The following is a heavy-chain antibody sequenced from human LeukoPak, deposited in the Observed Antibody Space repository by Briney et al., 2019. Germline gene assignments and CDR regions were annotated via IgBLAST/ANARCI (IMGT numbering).Heavy chain of an antibody. CDR1: GYTFTGYY. CDR3: ARVYCSSTSCYSSWFDP. D-gene: IGHD2-2*01. CDR2: INPNSGGT. J-gene: IGHJ5*02. Sequence: ASVKVSCKASGYTFTGYYMHWVRQAPGQGLEWMGWINPNSGGTNYAQKFQGRVTMTRDTSISTAYMELSRLRSDDTAVYYCARVYCSSTSCYSSWFDPWGQGTLVTASS. V-gene: IGHV1-2*02.